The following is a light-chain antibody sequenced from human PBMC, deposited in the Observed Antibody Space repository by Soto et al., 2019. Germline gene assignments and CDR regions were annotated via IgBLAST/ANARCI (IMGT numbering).Light chain of an antibody. CDR1: QNINAW. Sequence: DIHMTQSPASLSVSVGDRVTITCRTSQNINAWLAWYQQRPGQAPKLLIYDASTVQSGVPSRFSGSGSGTEFTLTISSLQPDDSATYYCQHHSLYSPWTFGQGTKVDIK. J-gene: IGKJ1*01. CDR3: QHHSLYSPWT. CDR2: DAS. V-gene: IGKV1-5*01.